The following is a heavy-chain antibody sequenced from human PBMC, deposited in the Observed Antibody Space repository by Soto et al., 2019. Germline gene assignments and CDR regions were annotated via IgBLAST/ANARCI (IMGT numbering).Heavy chain of an antibody. Sequence: GGSLRLSCSASGFTFSSYAMHWVRQAPGKGLEWVAVISYDGSNKYYADSVKGRFTISRDNSKNTLYLQMNSLRAEDTAVYYCASDASGSHFDDWGPRTPVTVSS. V-gene: IGHV3-30-3*01. J-gene: IGHJ4*02. CDR3: ASDASGSHFDD. CDR2: ISYDGSNK. D-gene: IGHD1-26*01. CDR1: GFTFSSYA.